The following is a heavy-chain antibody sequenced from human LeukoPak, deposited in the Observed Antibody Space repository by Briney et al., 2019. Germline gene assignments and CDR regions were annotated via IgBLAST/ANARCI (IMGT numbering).Heavy chain of an antibody. CDR2: IRYDGSNK. Sequence: PGGSLRLSCAASGFTFSSYGMHWVRRAPGKGLKWVACIRYDGSNKYYADSVKGRFTISRDNSKNTLYLQMNSLRAEDTAVYYCAKDSSRYCSSTSCPFYFQHWGQGTLVTVSS. CDR3: AKDSSRYCSSTSCPFYFQH. V-gene: IGHV3-30*02. CDR1: GFTFSSYG. J-gene: IGHJ1*01. D-gene: IGHD2-2*01.